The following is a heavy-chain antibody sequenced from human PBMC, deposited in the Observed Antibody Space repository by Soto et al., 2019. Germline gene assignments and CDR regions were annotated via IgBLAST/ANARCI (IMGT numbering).Heavy chain of an antibody. CDR1: GGSIRSGNW. V-gene: IGHV4-4*02. CDR2: IYHSGTT. D-gene: IGHD3-22*01. Sequence: QVQLQESGPGLVEPSGTLSLTCAVSGGSIRSGNWWSWVRQPPGKGLEWIGEIYHSGTTNYNPSLKSRVTMSVDKSRKGCSLKLTSVTAADTAVYYCARQRGYYVDYWGQGTLVTVSS. J-gene: IGHJ4*02. CDR3: ARQRGYYVDY.